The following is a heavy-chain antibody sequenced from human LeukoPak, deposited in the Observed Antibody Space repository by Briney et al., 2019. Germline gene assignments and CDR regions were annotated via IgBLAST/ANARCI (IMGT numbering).Heavy chain of an antibody. D-gene: IGHD6-19*01. CDR1: GYTLTAYY. Sequence: ASVKVSCKASGYTLTAYYLHWVRQAPGQGLEWMGWINPNSGGTNYAQKFQGRVTMTRDTSISTAYMELNRLRSDDTAVYYCASQSSGWYVGYFDYWGQGTLVTVSS. J-gene: IGHJ4*02. CDR3: ASQSSGWYVGYFDY. V-gene: IGHV1-2*02. CDR2: INPNSGGT.